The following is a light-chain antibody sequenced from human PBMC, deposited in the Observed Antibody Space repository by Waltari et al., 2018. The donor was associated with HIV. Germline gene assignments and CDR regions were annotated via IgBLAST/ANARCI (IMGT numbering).Light chain of an antibody. V-gene: IGLV1-40*01. J-gene: IGLJ2*01. CDR2: GNT. CDR1: TSNIGAPFD. Sequence: QSVLTQPPSLSGAPGQRVTISCTGSTSNIGAPFDVHWYQHFPGKAPKLLIHGNTLRPSGVPDRVSASTAGSSASLAITGLHLEDEATYYCQSYDSSLSSWIFGGGTKLTV. CDR3: QSYDSSLSSWI.